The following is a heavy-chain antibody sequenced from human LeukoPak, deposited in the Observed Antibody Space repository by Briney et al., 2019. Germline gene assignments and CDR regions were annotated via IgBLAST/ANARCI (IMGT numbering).Heavy chain of an antibody. D-gene: IGHD3-22*01. Sequence: PGGSLRLSCAASGFTFSSYSMNWVRQAPGKGLEWVSYISSSSSTIYYADSVKGRFTISRDNAKNSLYLQMNSLRAEDTAVYYCARSAPYYYDSSGYLGYFDYWGQGTLVTVSS. CDR3: ARSAPYYYDSSGYLGYFDY. V-gene: IGHV3-48*01. CDR1: GFTFSSYS. J-gene: IGHJ4*02. CDR2: ISSSSSTI.